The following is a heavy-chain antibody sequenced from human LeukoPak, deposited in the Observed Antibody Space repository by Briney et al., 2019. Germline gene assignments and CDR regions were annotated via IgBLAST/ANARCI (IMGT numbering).Heavy chain of an antibody. V-gene: IGHV3-74*01. Sequence: GGSLRLSCAASGFTFSSFWMHWVRQAPGKGLVWVSRINSDGGSTSYADSVKGRFTISRDNAKNTLYLQMNSLRAEDTAVYYCAREVVLKDAFDIWGQGTMVTVPS. CDR2: INSDGGST. CDR1: GFTFSSFW. D-gene: IGHD2-15*01. J-gene: IGHJ3*02. CDR3: AREVVLKDAFDI.